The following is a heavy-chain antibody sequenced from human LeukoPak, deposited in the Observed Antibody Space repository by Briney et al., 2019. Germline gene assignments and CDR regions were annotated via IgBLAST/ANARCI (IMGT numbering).Heavy chain of an antibody. CDR2: IIPIFGTA. CDR1: GGTFSSYA. CDR3: ARGPAGGVLMVFYMGV. D-gene: IGHD2-8*01. J-gene: IGHJ6*03. Sequence: SVKVSCKASGGTFSSYAISWVRQAPGQGLEWMGGIIPIFGTANYAQKFQGRATITTDESTSTAYMELSSLRSEDTAVYYCARGPAGGVLMVFYMGVWGKGTTVTVSS. V-gene: IGHV1-69*05.